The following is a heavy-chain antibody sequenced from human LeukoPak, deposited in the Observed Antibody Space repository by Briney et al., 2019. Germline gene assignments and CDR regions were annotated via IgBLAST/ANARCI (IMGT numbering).Heavy chain of an antibody. V-gene: IGHV4-39*07. D-gene: IGHD3-22*01. CDR3: ANSNYYDSSGAFDY. CDR2: IFYSGST. J-gene: IGHJ4*02. CDR1: SGSISTSNYY. Sequence: SETLSLTCTVSSGSISTSNYYWGWVRQPPGKALEWIGNIFYSGSTYYSPSLKSRVTISLDTSRNQFSLKLSSVTAADTAVYYCANSNYYDSSGAFDYWGQGTLVTVSS.